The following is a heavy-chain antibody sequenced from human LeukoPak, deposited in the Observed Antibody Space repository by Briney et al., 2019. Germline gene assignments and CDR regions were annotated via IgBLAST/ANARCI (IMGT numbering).Heavy chain of an antibody. Sequence: PSETLSLTCTVSGGSISSDGSYWSWIRQHPGKGLEWIGYIYYRGSTYYNPSLKSRVSISVDTSKNQFSLKLSSVTAADTAVYYCARERWGTYYGMDVWGQGTTVTVSS. CDR3: ARERWGTYYGMDV. J-gene: IGHJ6*02. CDR1: GGSISSDGSY. CDR2: IYYRGST. V-gene: IGHV4-31*03. D-gene: IGHD7-27*01.